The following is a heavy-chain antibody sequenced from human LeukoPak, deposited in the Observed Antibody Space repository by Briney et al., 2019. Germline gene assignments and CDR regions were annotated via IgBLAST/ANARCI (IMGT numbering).Heavy chain of an antibody. CDR3: ARPNITSYYDSRGYDGFAL. D-gene: IGHD3-22*01. CDR1: GYKFNAYW. CDR2: IYPDDSDT. V-gene: IGHV5-51*01. Sequence: GESPTISCKGSGYKFNAYWIAWVRQMPGKGLEWMGIIYPDDSDTRYSPSFQGQVTISADKSVSIAYLQWSSLKASDTAMYYCARPNITSYYDSRGYDGFALCEQGTMVIVSS. J-gene: IGHJ3*01.